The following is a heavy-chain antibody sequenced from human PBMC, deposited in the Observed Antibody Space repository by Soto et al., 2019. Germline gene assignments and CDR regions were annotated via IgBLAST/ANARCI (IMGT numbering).Heavy chain of an antibody. D-gene: IGHD3-3*01. J-gene: IGHJ3*02. CDR2: IRSKANSYAT. V-gene: IGHV3-73*01. Sequence: GGSLRLSCAASGFTFSGSAMHWVRQASGKGLEWVGRIRSKANSYATAYAASVKGRLTISRDDSKNTAYLQMNSLKTEDTAVYYCTSSRSYYEFWSGYQDAFDIWGQGIMVTVS. CDR3: TSSRSYYEFWSGYQDAFDI. CDR1: GFTFSGSA.